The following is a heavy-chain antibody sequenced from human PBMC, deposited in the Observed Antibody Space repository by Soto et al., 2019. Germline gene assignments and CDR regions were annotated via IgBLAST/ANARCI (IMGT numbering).Heavy chain of an antibody. D-gene: IGHD3-22*01. Sequence: QVQLVQSGAEVKKPGSSVKVSCKASGGTFNNNAISWVRQAPGQGLEWMGGIIPILGTANYEQKLRGRVTITADEATSTGYMDMSSLRSEDKAVYYCGRPYDSSDYYGGGMDVWGQGTTVTVSS. CDR3: GRPYDSSDYYGGGMDV. CDR1: GGTFNNNA. J-gene: IGHJ6*02. V-gene: IGHV1-69*01. CDR2: IIPILGTA.